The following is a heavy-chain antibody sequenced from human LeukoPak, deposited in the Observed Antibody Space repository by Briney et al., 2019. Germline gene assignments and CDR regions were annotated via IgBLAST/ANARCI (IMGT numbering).Heavy chain of an antibody. CDR1: GGSFSGYY. J-gene: IGHJ4*02. CDR2: INHSGST. D-gene: IGHD1-26*01. V-gene: IGHV4-34*01. Sequence: SETLSLTCAVYGGSFSGYYWSWIRQPPGKGLEWIGEINHSGSTNYNPSLKSRVTISVDTSKNQFSLKLTSVTAADTAVYYCAGSGSYYDYWGQGTLVTVSS. CDR3: AGSGSYYDY.